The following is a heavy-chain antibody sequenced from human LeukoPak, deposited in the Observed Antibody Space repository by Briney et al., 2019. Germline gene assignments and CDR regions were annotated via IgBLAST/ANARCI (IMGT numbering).Heavy chain of an antibody. CDR3: ARDQEGDYVWGSYQPLDY. CDR1: GFTFSSYS. V-gene: IGHV3-21*01. D-gene: IGHD3-16*02. Sequence: GGSLRPSCAASGFTFSSYSMNWVRQAPGKGLEWVSSISSSSSYIYYADSVKGRFTISRDNAKNSLYLQMNSLRAEDTAVYYCARDQEGDYVWGSYQPLDYWGQGTLVTVSS. CDR2: ISSSSSYI. J-gene: IGHJ4*02.